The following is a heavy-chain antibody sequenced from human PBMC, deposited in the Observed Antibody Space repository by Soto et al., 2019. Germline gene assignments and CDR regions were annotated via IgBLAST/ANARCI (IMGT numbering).Heavy chain of an antibody. J-gene: IGHJ4*02. Sequence: EVQLVESGGGLVQPGGSLRISCAASGFTFSDYWMSWVRQAPGKGLEWVANIKQDGSEKFYVDSVKGRFTISRDNAKESLFRQMNRRGDAATAVYYLAREASRRSSHGAQGTLLTASS. V-gene: IGHV3-7*04. CDR2: IKQDGSEK. D-gene: IGHD2-15*01. CDR1: GFTFSDYW. CDR3: AREASRRSSH.